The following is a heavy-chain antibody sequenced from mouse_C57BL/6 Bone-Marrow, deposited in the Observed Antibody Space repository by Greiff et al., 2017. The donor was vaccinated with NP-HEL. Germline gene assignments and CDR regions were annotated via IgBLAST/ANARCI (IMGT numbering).Heavy chain of an antibody. CDR1: GYTFTSYW. D-gene: IGHD2-5*01. V-gene: IGHV1-7*01. CDR2: INPSSGYT. CDR3: ASEGNTYSNVAY. J-gene: IGHJ3*01. Sequence: QVHVKQSGAELAKPGASVKLSCKASGYTFTSYWMHWVKQRPGQGLEWIGYINPSSGYTKYNQKFKDKATLTADKSSSTAYMQLSSLTYEDSAVYYCASEGNTYSNVAYWGQGTLVTVSA.